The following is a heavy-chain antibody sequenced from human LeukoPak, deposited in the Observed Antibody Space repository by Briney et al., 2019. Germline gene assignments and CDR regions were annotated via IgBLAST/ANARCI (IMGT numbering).Heavy chain of an antibody. Sequence: PGGSLRLSCEASGFISSTYSMHWVRQAPGKGLEWVSFISSGSSTIYDADSVKGRFTISRDNAKNSLYLQMNSLRAEDTAVYYCARDLRFGSMVRGDPWGQGTLVTVSS. CDR1: GFISSTYS. D-gene: IGHD3-10*01. V-gene: IGHV3-48*04. J-gene: IGHJ5*02. CDR3: ARDLRFGSMVRGDP. CDR2: ISSGSSTI.